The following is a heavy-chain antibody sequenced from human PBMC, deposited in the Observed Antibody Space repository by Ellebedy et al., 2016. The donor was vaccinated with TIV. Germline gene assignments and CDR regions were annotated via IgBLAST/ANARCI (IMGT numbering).Heavy chain of an antibody. CDR2: IYSGGST. V-gene: IGHV3-53*01. D-gene: IGHD6-19*01. CDR3: AKGYSSGWYFWFDP. J-gene: IGHJ5*02. Sequence: GGSLRLSCAASGFTVITNYMSWVRQAPGKGLEWVSVIYSGGSTYYADSLKGRFTISRDNSKNTLYLQLNSLRAEDTAVYYCAKGYSSGWYFWFDPWGQGTLVTVSS. CDR1: GFTVITNY.